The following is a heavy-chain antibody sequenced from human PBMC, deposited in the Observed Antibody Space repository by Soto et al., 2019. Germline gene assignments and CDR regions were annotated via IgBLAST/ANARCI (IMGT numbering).Heavy chain of an antibody. CDR1: GFTFSSYS. V-gene: IGHV3-48*01. Sequence: GGSLRLSCAASGFTFSSYSMNWVRKAPGKGLEWVSYISSSSSTIYYADSVKGRFTISRDNAKNSLYLQMYSLRAEDTAVYYCARHPERIAEIGWFDPWGQGTLVTVSS. J-gene: IGHJ5*02. CDR3: ARHPERIAEIGWFDP. D-gene: IGHD6-13*01. CDR2: ISSSSSTI.